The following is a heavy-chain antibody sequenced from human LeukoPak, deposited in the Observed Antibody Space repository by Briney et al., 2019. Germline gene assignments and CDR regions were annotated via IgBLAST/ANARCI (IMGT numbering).Heavy chain of an antibody. CDR2: MNHDGSEK. V-gene: IGHV3-7*01. Sequence: GGSLRLSCAASGFTFSSYWMNWVRQAPGKGLEWVANMNHDGSEKYQIDSVKGRFTISRDNAKNSLYLQMNSLRVEDTAIYYCARYFFDSYTSSFRFDSWGQGTLVTVSS. J-gene: IGHJ5*01. CDR3: ARYFFDSYTSSFRFDS. CDR1: GFTFSSYW. D-gene: IGHD3-16*01.